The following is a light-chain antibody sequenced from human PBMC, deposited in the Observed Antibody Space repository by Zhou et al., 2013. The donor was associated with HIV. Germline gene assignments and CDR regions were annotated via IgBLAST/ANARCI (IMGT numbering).Light chain of an antibody. CDR1: QSVSSN. V-gene: IGKV3-20*01. CDR3: QQHGNSPWT. CDR2: GAS. Sequence: EIVMTQSPATLSVSPGERATLSCRASQSVSSNLAWYQQKPGQAPRLLIYGASTRATGIPDRFSGSGSGTDFTLTISRLEPEDFAVYYCQQHGNSPWTFAKDQGGNQT. J-gene: IGKJ1*01.